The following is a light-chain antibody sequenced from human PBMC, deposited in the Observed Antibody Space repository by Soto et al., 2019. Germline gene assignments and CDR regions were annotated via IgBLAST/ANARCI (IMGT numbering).Light chain of an antibody. V-gene: IGLV1-40*01. CDR1: SSNIGAGYD. Sequence: QSVLTQPPSVSGAPGQRVTISCTGSSSNIGAGYDVHWYQQLPGTAPKLLIYGNSNRPSMVPDRFSCSKSGTSASLAITGLQAEDEADYYCQAYDSSLSGSYVFGTGTKLTVL. CDR2: GNS. CDR3: QAYDSSLSGSYV. J-gene: IGLJ1*01.